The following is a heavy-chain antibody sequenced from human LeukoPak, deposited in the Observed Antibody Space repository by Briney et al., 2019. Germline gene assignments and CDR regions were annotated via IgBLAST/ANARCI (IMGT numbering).Heavy chain of an antibody. D-gene: IGHD3-10*01. CDR3: VTSWVRQQRDF. CDR1: GFSFRDYW. Sequence: GGSLRLSCAASGFSFRDYWMSWVRQAPGKGLEWVADIEPDGSGKTYVDSVKGRFTISRDNAQQSLYLQMDTLTAEDTAVYYCVTSWVRQQRDFWGQGTLVTVSS. V-gene: IGHV3-7*01. J-gene: IGHJ4*02. CDR2: IEPDGSGK.